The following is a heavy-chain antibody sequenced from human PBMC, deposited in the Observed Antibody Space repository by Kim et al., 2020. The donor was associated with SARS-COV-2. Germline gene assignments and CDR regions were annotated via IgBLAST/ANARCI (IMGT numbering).Heavy chain of an antibody. CDR2: ISWDGTRT. Sequence: GGSLRLSCVASGFTFSTSPMGWVRQAPGKGLEWVSRISWDGTRTYYADSVKGRVTMSSDKSKNMLYLHMNSLRVEDTAVYYCAKGVINSGFDYWGQGPQV. V-gene: IGHV3-23*01. CDR3: AKGVINSGFDY. J-gene: IGHJ4*02. CDR1: GFTFSTSP. D-gene: IGHD1-26*01.